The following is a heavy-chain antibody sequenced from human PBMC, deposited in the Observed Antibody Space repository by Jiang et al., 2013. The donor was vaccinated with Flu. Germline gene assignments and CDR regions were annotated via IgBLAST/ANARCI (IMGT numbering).Heavy chain of an antibody. J-gene: IGHJ4*02. Sequence: AGHGGSLSGYYWAWIRQPPGKGLEWIGDINLSWNYQLXPSLESRVIISVDTSNNQFSLKLTSVTAADTAVYYCARGRHHYDSSGYYYFFDYWGQGTLLTVSS. D-gene: IGHD3-22*01. V-gene: IGHV4-34*01. CDR2: INLSWNY. CDR3: ARGRHHYDSSGYYYFFDY. CDR1: GGSLSGYY.